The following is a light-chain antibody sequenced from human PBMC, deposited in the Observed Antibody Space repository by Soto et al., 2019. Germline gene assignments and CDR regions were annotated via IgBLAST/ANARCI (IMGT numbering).Light chain of an antibody. Sequence: EVVLTQSPGTLSLSPGESATLSCRASQSVISNFLAWYQQKPAQSPRLLIYDTSNRATGIPDRFSGSGSGTDFTLTISRLEPEDFAVYYCQQNGALPPTFGQGTKVELK. V-gene: IGKV3-20*01. CDR1: QSVISNF. CDR3: QQNGALPPT. J-gene: IGKJ1*01. CDR2: DTS.